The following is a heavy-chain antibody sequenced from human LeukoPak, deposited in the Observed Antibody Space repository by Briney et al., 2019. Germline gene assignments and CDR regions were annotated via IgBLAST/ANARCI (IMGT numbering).Heavy chain of an antibody. CDR3: ARGGLEYFGSGSFYA. V-gene: IGHV4-38-2*02. CDR1: GFPISSGYY. D-gene: IGHD3-10*01. CDR2: IYHSGNA. J-gene: IGHJ5*02. Sequence: PSETLSLPCLVSGFPISSGYYWGWTRQPPGKGLEWIGSIYHSGNAYYNPSLTSRVTMSVDTSKNQFSLKLTSVTAADTAVYYCARGGLEYFGSGSFYAWGQGALVTVSS.